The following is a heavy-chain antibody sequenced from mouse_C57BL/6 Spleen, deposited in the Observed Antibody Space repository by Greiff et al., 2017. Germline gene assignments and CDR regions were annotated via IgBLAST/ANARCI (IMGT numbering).Heavy chain of an antibody. CDR2: ISAGGSYT. CDR1: GFTFSSYA. J-gene: IGHJ3*01. CDR3: ARGNTFAY. Sequence: EVKLVESGGGLVKPGGSLKLSCAASGFTFSSYAMSWVRQTPEKRLEWVATISAGGSYTYYPDNVKGRFTISRDNAKNNLYLQMSHLKSEDTAMYYCARGNTFAYWGQGTLVTVSA. D-gene: IGHD5-2*01. V-gene: IGHV5-4*03.